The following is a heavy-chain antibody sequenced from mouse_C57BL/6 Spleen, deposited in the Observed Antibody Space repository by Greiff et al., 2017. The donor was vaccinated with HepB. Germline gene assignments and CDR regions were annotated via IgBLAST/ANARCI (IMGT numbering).Heavy chain of an antibody. CDR2: ISSGSSTI. CDR3: ARRETPYWYFDV. Sequence: EVNVVESGGGLVKPGGSLKLSCAASGFTFSDYGMHWVRQAPEKGLEWVAYISSGSSTIYYADTVKGRFTISRDNAKNTLFLQMTSLRSEDTAMYYCARRETPYWYFDVWGTGTTVTVSS. V-gene: IGHV5-17*01. CDR1: GFTFSDYG. J-gene: IGHJ1*03.